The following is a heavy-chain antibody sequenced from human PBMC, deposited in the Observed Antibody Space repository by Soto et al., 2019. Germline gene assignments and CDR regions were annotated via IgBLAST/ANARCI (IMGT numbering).Heavy chain of an antibody. CDR2: MNPNSGNT. D-gene: IGHD2-15*01. Sequence: QVQMVQSGAEVKKPGASVKASCRPSGNSFTSFDVNGVRQAPGQGLGGMGWMNPNSGNTAFAEKFQGRVTMTRDTPISTAYMELSGLTSEDTAVYYCARYPYTSYCSDGSCSYDAFDIWGQGTVVTVSS. CDR1: GNSFTSFD. V-gene: IGHV1-8*01. J-gene: IGHJ3*02. CDR3: ARYPYTSYCSDGSCSYDAFDI.